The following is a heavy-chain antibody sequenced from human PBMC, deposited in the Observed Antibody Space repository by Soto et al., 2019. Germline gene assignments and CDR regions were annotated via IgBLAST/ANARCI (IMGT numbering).Heavy chain of an antibody. J-gene: IGHJ3*01. V-gene: IGHV3-23*01. Sequence: GVSLRLSCAASGFTFNTYAMNWVRQAPGKGLEWVASISGSGGTTYYADSVKGRFTVSRDTSKNTLFLQMNSLSAEDTAVYYCAKGFIVVVTAIRPDDNFDVWGQGTMVTVSS. CDR2: ISGSGGTT. CDR1: GFTFNTYA. CDR3: AKGFIVVVTAIRPDDNFDV. D-gene: IGHD2-21*02.